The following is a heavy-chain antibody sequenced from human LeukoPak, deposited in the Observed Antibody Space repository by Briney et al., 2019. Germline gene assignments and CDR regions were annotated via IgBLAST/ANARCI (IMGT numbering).Heavy chain of an antibody. Sequence: SVKVSCKASGGTFSSYAISWVRQAPGQGLEWMGGIIPIFGTANYAQKFQGRVTITADESTSTAYMELSSLRSEDTAVYYCARGALCGGPSARLDYWGQGTLVTVSS. D-gene: IGHD2-21*01. CDR3: ARGALCGGPSARLDY. J-gene: IGHJ4*02. V-gene: IGHV1-69*13. CDR2: IIPIFGTA. CDR1: GGTFSSYA.